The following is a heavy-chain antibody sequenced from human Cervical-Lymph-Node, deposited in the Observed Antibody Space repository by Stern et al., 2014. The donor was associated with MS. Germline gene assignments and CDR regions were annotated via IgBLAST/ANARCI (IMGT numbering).Heavy chain of an antibody. Sequence: QVQLVQSGPEVKKPGASVKVSCKASGYTFATYHITWVRQAPGQGLEWMGWVNPDNVNTNYAQKVQGRVTMTTDTYTGTAYMELRSLRSDDTAMYYCARDQGSNWFDPWGQGTLVTVSS. V-gene: IGHV1-18*01. J-gene: IGHJ5*02. CDR1: GYTFATYH. CDR2: VNPDNVNT. CDR3: ARDQGSNWFDP.